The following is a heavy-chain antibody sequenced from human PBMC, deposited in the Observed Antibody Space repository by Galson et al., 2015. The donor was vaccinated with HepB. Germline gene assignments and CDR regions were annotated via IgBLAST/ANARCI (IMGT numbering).Heavy chain of an antibody. Sequence: SLRLSCAASGFTFSTYSMVWLRQAPGKGLEWISYISSSSSTRYYADSVKGRFTISRDNAKSSLYLQMNSLRAEDTAVYYCARDVLGASGGGLFDYWGQGTLVTVSS. CDR3: ARDVLGASGGGLFDY. CDR1: GFTFSTYS. D-gene: IGHD1-26*01. V-gene: IGHV3-48*01. J-gene: IGHJ4*02. CDR2: ISSSSSTR.